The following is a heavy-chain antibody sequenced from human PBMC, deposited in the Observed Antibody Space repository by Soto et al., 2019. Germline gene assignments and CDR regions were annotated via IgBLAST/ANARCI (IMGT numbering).Heavy chain of an antibody. D-gene: IGHD3-3*01. CDR3: ARETLRDFWSGYWGWIGMDV. Sequence: QVQLVESGGGVVQPGRSLRLSCAASGFTFSSYGMHWVRQAPGKGLEWVAVIWYDGSNKYYADSVKGRFTISRDNSKNTLYLQMNSLRAEDTAVYYCARETLRDFWSGYWGWIGMDVWGQGTTVTVSS. CDR2: IWYDGSNK. V-gene: IGHV3-33*01. CDR1: GFTFSSYG. J-gene: IGHJ6*02.